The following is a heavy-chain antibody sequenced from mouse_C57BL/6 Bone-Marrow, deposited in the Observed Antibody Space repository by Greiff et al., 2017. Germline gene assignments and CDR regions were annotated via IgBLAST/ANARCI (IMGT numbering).Heavy chain of an antibody. Sequence: QVQLQQPGAELVKPGASVKLSCKASGYTFTSYWMHWVKQRPGQGLEWIGMIHPNSGSTNYNEKFKSKATLTVDKSSSTAYMHISILTSEDSAVYYGARREIPLNTRFDYWGQGTTLTVAS. CDR2: IHPNSGST. CDR3: ARREIPLNTRFDY. V-gene: IGHV1-64*01. CDR1: GYTFTSYW. J-gene: IGHJ2*01. D-gene: IGHD5-1-1*01.